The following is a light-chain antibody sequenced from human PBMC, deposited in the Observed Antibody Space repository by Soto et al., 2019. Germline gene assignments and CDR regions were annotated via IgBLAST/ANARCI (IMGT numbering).Light chain of an antibody. CDR2: DVS. V-gene: IGLV2-14*01. Sequence: QSALTQPASVSGSPGQSITISCTGTSSDVGGYNYVSWYQQHPGKAPKLMIYDVSNRPSGVSIRFSDSKSGNTASLTISGLQAEDEADYYCSSYTTTIRVFGGGTNLTVL. CDR1: SSDVGGYNY. CDR3: SSYTTTIRV. J-gene: IGLJ3*02.